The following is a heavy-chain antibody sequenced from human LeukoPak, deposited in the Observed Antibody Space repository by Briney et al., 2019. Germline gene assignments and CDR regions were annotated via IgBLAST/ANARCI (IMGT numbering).Heavy chain of an antibody. D-gene: IGHD5-12*01. J-gene: IGHJ4*02. CDR2: IYYSGST. Sequence: SETLSLTCTVSGGSISSSSYYWGWIRQPPGKGLEWIASIYYSGSTYYNPSLKSRVTISVDTSKNQFSLKLSSVTAADTAVYYYARQRGGYDPYFDYWGQGTLVTVSS. CDR3: ARQRGGYDPYFDY. V-gene: IGHV4-39*01. CDR1: GGSISSSSYY.